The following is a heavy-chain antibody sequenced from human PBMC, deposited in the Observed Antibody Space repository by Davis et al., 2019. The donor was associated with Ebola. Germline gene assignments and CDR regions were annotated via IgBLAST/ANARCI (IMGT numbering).Heavy chain of an antibody. CDR2: INHSGST. CDR3: ARARGFKYNWFDP. Sequence: GSLRLSCAASGFTFSSYSMNWVRQPPGKGLEWIGEINHSGSTNYNPSLKSRVTISVDTSKNQFSLKLSSVTAADTAVYYCARARGFKYNWFDPWGQGTLVTVSS. V-gene: IGHV4-34*01. J-gene: IGHJ5*02. D-gene: IGHD1-26*01. CDR1: GFTFSSYS.